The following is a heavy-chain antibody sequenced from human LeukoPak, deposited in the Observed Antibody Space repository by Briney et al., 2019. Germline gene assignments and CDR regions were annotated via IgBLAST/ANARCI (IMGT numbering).Heavy chain of an antibody. CDR3: ARALLGYCSSTSCYPNDY. J-gene: IGHJ4*02. CDR1: GFTFSSYA. D-gene: IGHD2-2*01. CDR2: INWNGGST. Sequence: QPGGSLRLSCVGSGFTFSSYAMTWVRQAPGKGLEWVSGINWNGGSTGYADSVKGRFTISRDNAKNSLYLQMNSLRAEDTALYYCARALLGYCSSTSCYPNDYWGQGTLVTVSS. V-gene: IGHV3-20*04.